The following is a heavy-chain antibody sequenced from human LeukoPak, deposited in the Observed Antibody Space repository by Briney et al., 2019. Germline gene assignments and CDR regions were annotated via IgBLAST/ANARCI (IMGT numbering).Heavy chain of an antibody. CDR1: GGSISSSNFY. V-gene: IGHV4-39*07. J-gene: IGHJ3*02. CDR2: IYYSGST. D-gene: IGHD5-24*01. CDR3: ARGEMATIEDAFDI. Sequence: PSETLSLTRTVSGGSISSSNFYWGWIRQPPGKGLEWIGSIYYSGSTNYNPSLKSRVTMSVDTSKNQFSLNLSSVTAADTAVYYCARGEMATIEDAFDIWGQGTMVTVSS.